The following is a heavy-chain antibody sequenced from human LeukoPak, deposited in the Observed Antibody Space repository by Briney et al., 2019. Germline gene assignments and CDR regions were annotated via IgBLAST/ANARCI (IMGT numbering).Heavy chain of an antibody. CDR2: IRSKANSYAT. V-gene: IGHV3-73*01. Sequence: PGGSLKLSCAASGFTFSGYAMHWVRQASGKGMEWVGRIRSKANSYATAYAASVKGRFTISRDDSKNTAYLQMNSLKTEDTAVYYCTSYYDSSGYSYDAFDIWGQGTMVTVSS. CDR1: GFTFSGYA. J-gene: IGHJ3*02. CDR3: TSYYDSSGYSYDAFDI. D-gene: IGHD3-22*01.